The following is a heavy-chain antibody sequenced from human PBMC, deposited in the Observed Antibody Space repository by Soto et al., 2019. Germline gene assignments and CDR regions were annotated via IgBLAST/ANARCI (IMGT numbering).Heavy chain of an antibody. CDR2: IYATGTT. CDR1: GASISGFY. D-gene: IGHD1-1*01. CDR3: VRDGTKTLRDWFDP. Sequence: SETLSLTCTVSGASISGFYWSWIRKSAGKGLEWIGRIYATGTTDYNPSLKSRVMMSVDTSKKQFSLKLRSVTAADTAVYYCVRDGTKTLRDWFDPWGQGFSVTVSS. V-gene: IGHV4-4*07. J-gene: IGHJ5*02.